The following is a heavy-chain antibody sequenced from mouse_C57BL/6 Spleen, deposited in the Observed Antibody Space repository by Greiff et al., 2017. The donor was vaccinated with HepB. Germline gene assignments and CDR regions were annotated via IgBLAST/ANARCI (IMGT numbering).Heavy chain of an antibody. Sequence: EVQLQQSGPELVKPGASVKISCKASGYSFTGYYMNWVKQSPEKSLEWIGEINPSTGGTTYNQKFKAKATLTVDKSSSTAYMQLKSLTSEDSAVYYCARYYGSSPYFDYWGQGTTLTVSS. J-gene: IGHJ2*01. CDR3: ARYYGSSPYFDY. CDR1: GYSFTGYY. D-gene: IGHD1-1*01. CDR2: INPSTGGT. V-gene: IGHV1-42*01.